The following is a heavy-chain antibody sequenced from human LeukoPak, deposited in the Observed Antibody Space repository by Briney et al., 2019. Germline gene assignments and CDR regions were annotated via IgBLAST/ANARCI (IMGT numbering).Heavy chain of an antibody. CDR3: AREQVDTAMVTDY. J-gene: IGHJ4*02. CDR2: IIPIFGTA. Sequence: SVKVSCKASGGTFSSYAISLVRQAPGQGLEWMGRIIPIFGTANYAQKFQGRVTITTDESTSTAYMELSSLRSEDTAVYYCAREQVDTAMVTDYWGQGTLVTVSS. D-gene: IGHD5-18*01. CDR1: GGTFSSYA. V-gene: IGHV1-69*05.